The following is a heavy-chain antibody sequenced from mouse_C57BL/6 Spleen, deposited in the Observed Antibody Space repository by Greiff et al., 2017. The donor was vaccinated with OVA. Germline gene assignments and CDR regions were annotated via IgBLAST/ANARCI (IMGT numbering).Heavy chain of an antibody. CDR1: GYTFTSYD. D-gene: IGHD1-1*02. Sequence: QVQLKESGPELVKPGASVKLSCKASGYTFTSYDINWVKQRPGQGLEWIGWIYPRDGSTKYNEKFKGKATLTVDTSSSTAYMELHSLTSEDSAVYFCARSEGLWAENFDYWGQGTTLTVSS. CDR3: ARSEGLWAENFDY. CDR2: IYPRDGST. V-gene: IGHV1-85*01. J-gene: IGHJ2*01.